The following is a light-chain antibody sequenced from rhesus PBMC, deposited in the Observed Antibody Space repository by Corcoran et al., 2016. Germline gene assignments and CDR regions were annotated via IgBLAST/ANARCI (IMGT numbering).Light chain of an antibody. CDR2: KAS. CDR1: QGISSW. V-gene: IGKV1-21*01. J-gene: IGKJ2*01. Sequence: DIQMTQSPSSLSASVGDRVTITCRASQGISSWLAWYQQKPGKAPKLLLYKASSLKSGVPSRFSGSGSGTDFTLTISSLQPEDFATYYWQQYNSAPYIFGQGTKVEIK. CDR3: QQYNSAPYI.